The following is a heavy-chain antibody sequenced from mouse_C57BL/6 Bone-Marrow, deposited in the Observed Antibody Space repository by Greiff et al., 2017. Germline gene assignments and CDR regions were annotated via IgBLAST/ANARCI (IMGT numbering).Heavy chain of an antibody. J-gene: IGHJ3*01. V-gene: IGHV1-55*01. D-gene: IGHD1-1*01. CDR1: GYTFTSYW. Sequence: QVQLQQPGAELVKPGASVKMSCKASGYTFTSYWITWVKQRPGQGLEWIGDIYPGSGSTTYNEKFKSKATLTVDTSSSTAYMQLSSLTSEDSAVYYCARGANYYGSSYAAYWGQGTLVTVSA. CDR2: IYPGSGST. CDR3: ARGANYYGSSYAAY.